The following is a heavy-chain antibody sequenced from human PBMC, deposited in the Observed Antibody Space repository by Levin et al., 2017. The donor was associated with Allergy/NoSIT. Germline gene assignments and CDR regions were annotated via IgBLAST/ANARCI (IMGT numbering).Heavy chain of an antibody. CDR2: INPSGGSA. J-gene: IGHJ1*01. V-gene: IGHV1-46*01. CDR3: ARVGRGLGSGADGLYFRH. Sequence: ASVKVSCKTSGYTFTSYYMHWVRQAPGQGLEWVGMINPSGGSASFAQKFQGRITMTRDTSTSTVYLELSSLRSEDTAGYFCARVGRGLGSGADGLYFRHWGQGSLVTVSS. CDR1: GYTFTSYY. D-gene: IGHD2-15*01.